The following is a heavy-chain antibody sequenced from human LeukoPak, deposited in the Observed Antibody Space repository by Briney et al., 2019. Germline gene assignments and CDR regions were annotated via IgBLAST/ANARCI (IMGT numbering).Heavy chain of an antibody. Sequence: SETLSLTCTVSGGSISSYYWSWIRQPPGKGLEWIGYIYYSGSTNYNPSLKSRVTISVDTSKNQFSLKLSSVTAADTAVYYCARVVEAYSNGPLHWHFDLWGRGTLVTVSS. CDR1: GGSISSYY. CDR3: ARVVEAYSNGPLHWHFDL. CDR2: IYYSGST. D-gene: IGHD5-18*01. J-gene: IGHJ2*01. V-gene: IGHV4-59*01.